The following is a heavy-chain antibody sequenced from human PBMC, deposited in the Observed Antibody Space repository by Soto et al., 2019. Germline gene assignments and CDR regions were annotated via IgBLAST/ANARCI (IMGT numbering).Heavy chain of an antibody. CDR3: APLVVYCSGGSCYHDS. J-gene: IGHJ4*02. CDR2: IIPILGIA. Sequence: ASVKVSCKASGGTFSSYTISWVRQATGQGLEWMGRIIPILGIANYAQKFQGRVTITADKSTSTAYMELSSLRSEDTAVYFCAPLVVYCSGGSCYHDSXXQRTLV. CDR1: GGTFSSYT. V-gene: IGHV1-69*02. D-gene: IGHD2-15*01.